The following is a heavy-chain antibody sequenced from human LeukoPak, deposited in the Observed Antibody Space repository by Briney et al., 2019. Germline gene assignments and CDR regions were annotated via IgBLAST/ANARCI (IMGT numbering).Heavy chain of an antibody. Sequence: PGGSLRLSCAASGFTFSSYGMSWVRQAPGKGLEWVSAISGSGGSTYYADSVKGRFTISRDNSKNTLYLQMNSLRVEDTALYYCAKRVDYGGNYYCDYWGQGTLVTVSS. V-gene: IGHV3-23*01. J-gene: IGHJ4*02. CDR1: GFTFSSYG. D-gene: IGHD4-23*01. CDR2: ISGSGGST. CDR3: AKRVDYGGNYYCDY.